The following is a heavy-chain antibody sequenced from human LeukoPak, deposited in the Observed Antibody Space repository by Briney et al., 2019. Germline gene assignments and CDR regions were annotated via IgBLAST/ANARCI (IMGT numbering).Heavy chain of an antibody. CDR3: ARVRYGGNSFADY. V-gene: IGHV4-34*01. CDR1: GGSFSGYY. Sequence: PSETLSLTCAVYGGSFSGYYWSWIRQPPGKGLEWIGEINHSGSTNYNPSLKSRVTISVDTSKNQFSLKLSSVTAADTAVYYCARVRYGGNSFADYWGQGTLVTVSS. CDR2: INHSGST. J-gene: IGHJ4*02. D-gene: IGHD4-23*01.